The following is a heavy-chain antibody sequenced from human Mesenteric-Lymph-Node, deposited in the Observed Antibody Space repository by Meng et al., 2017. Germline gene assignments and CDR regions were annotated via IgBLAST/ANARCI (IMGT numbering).Heavy chain of an antibody. CDR3: AREWFNYFDY. CDR2: IVRSGSSI. CDR1: GFTFSSYE. V-gene: IGHV3-48*03. D-gene: IGHD3-10*01. J-gene: IGHJ4*02. Sequence: GESLKISCAASGFTFSSYEMTWVRQAPGKGLEWVSYIVRSGSSIYYADSVKGRFTISRDNAKNSLYLQMNSLRAEDTAVYYCAREWFNYFDYWGQGTLVTVSS.